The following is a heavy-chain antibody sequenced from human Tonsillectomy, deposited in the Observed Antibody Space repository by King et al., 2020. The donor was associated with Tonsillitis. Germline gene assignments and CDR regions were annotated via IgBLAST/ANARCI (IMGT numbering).Heavy chain of an antibody. Sequence: VQLVESGGGVVQPGRSLRLSCAASGFTFSTYAIHWGRRAPGTGLEWVAVISYDGNNKYYAESVKGLFPISRDNSKNTLFLQMNSLRAEDTAVDYCARCGGDCSSTSCYGNYYYYMDVWGTGTTVTVSS. CDR1: GFTFSTYA. J-gene: IGHJ6*03. CDR2: ISYDGNNK. CDR3: ARCGGDCSSTSCYGNYYYYMDV. D-gene: IGHD2-2*01. V-gene: IGHV3-30*01.